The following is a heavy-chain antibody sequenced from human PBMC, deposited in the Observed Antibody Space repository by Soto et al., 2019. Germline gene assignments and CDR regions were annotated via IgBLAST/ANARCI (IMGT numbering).Heavy chain of an antibody. CDR1: GFSLSRKGMS. V-gene: IGHV2-70*01. Sequence: GAGPTLANPKQTLILTCAFSGFSLSRKGMSVGWIRRPPGNAVEFLALVDWEEEKFYSTSLRTSLTVSKDSAQSQVGITVTNVNPVDTATDYCTRSTNWNYAYYFDYWGKGTLGTVS. D-gene: IGHD1-7*01. CDR3: TRSTNWNYAYYFDY. J-gene: IGHJ4*02. CDR2: VDWEEEK.